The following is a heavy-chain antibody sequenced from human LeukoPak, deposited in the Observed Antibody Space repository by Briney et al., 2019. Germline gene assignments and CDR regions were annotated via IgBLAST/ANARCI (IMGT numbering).Heavy chain of an antibody. J-gene: IGHJ4*02. CDR1: GGSFSGYY. Sequence: SETLSLTCAVYGGSFSGYYWSWIRQPPGKGLEWIGEINHSGSTNYNPSLKSRVTISVDTSNNQFSLRLSSVTAADTAVYYRATTTIRLGFWGQGTLVTVSS. CDR3: ATTTIRLGF. V-gene: IGHV4-34*01. CDR2: INHSGST. D-gene: IGHD1-26*01.